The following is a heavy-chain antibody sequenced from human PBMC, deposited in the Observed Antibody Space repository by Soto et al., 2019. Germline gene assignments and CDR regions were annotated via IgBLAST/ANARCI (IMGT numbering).Heavy chain of an antibody. J-gene: IGHJ4*02. CDR1: GGSISSSSYY. CDR2: IYYSGST. D-gene: IGHD1-26*01. V-gene: IGHV4-39*01. Sequence: SETLSLTCTVSGGSISSSSYYWGWIRQPPGKGLEWIGSIYYSGSTYYNPSLKSRVTISVDTSKNQFSLKLSSVTAADTAVYYCARLEEWELQTTLDYWGQGTLVTVSS. CDR3: ARLEEWELQTTLDY.